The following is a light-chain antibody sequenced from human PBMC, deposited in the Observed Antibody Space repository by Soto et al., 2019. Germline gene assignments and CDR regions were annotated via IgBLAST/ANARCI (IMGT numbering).Light chain of an antibody. CDR1: QSVSSN. CDR2: GAS. CDR3: YQYGSTPPT. Sequence: VMTQSPATLSVSPGERATLSCRASQSVSSNLAWYQQKPGQAPRLLIYGASTRASGIPARFSGSGSGTEFTLTISRLEPEDFVVFYCYQYGSTPPTFGQRTKADIK. V-gene: IGKV3-15*01. J-gene: IGKJ1*01.